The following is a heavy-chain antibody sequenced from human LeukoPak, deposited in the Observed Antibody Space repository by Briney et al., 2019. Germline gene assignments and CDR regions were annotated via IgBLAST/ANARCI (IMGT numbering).Heavy chain of an antibody. D-gene: IGHD5-12*01. Sequence: ASVKVSCKASGYTFTSYYIHWVRQAPGQGLEWMGIINPSGGSSSYAQKFQGRVTTTRDTSTSTFYMELSSLRSEDTAVYYCARDILPSYSGYDRTLPDYWGQGTLVTVSS. CDR3: ARDILPSYSGYDRTLPDY. V-gene: IGHV1-46*01. CDR2: INPSGGSS. J-gene: IGHJ4*02. CDR1: GYTFTSYY.